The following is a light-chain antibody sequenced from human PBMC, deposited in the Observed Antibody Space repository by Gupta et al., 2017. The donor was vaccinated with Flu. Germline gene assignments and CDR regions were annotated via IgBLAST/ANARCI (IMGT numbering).Light chain of an antibody. CDR3: AAWDDSLNVL. CDR2: SNN. CDR1: SSNIGSNT. J-gene: IGLJ2*01. Sequence: CSGSSSNIGSNTVNWYQQLPGTAPKLLIYSNNQRPSGVPDRFSGSKSGPSASLAISGLQSEDEADYYCAAWDDSLNVLFGGGTKLTVL. V-gene: IGLV1-44*01.